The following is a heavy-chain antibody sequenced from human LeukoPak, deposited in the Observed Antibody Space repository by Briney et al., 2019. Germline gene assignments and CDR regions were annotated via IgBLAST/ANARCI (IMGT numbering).Heavy chain of an antibody. D-gene: IGHD6-19*01. CDR1: GFTHSNAY. CDR3: TTDRGITVRPLFDS. Sequence: PGGSLRLSCAASGFTHSNAYMRWVRQITGRGLEWVVRFKSKSDVGTTYFAAPVKGRFSISRDDSKNTMNLQMNSLKTEDTGVYYCTTDRGITVRPLFDSWGQGTLVTVSS. J-gene: IGHJ4*02. V-gene: IGHV3-15*01. CDR2: FKSKSDVGTT.